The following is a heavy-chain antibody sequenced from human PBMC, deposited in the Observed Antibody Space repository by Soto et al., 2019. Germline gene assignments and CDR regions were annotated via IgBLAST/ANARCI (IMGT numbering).Heavy chain of an antibody. D-gene: IGHD1-1*01. CDR1: GGSFRREA. J-gene: IGHJ3*01. Sequence: QVQLVQSGAEVTKPGSSVKVSCKASGGSFRREAINWVRQAPGQGPEWMGTILPFFGTAYYAQKFQGRVTVTVDMSTTTAYMELSSLRAEDTAVYYCARGHEVRGNSDAFDVWGQGTMVIVSS. V-gene: IGHV1-69*14. CDR3: ARGHEVRGNSDAFDV. CDR2: ILPFFGTA.